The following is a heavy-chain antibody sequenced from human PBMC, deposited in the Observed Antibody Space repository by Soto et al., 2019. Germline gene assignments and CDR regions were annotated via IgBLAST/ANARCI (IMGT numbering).Heavy chain of an antibody. J-gene: IGHJ4*01. CDR3: AKREARTGSYFD. V-gene: IGHV3-23*01. CDR2: FTSPGVT. CDR1: GFTIINYA. D-gene: IGHD1-26*01. Sequence: EVQLLESGGGLVQPGGSLRLSCEASGFTIINYAMTWLRQAPGQGLECVSTFTSPGVTYYADSVKGRFTISRDTSKNTLFLQMNSLRAEDTAVYYCAKREARTGSYFDWGHGTLVTVSP.